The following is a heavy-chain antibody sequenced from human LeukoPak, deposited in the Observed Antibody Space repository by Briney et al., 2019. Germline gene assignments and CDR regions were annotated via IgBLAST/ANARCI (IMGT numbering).Heavy chain of an antibody. CDR3: AKGRAGDYFDY. J-gene: IGHJ4*02. CDR2: INPNSGGT. V-gene: IGHV1-2*02. Sequence: GASVKVSCKTSGYXFTGYFIHWVRQAPGQGLEWMGWINPNSGGTSNLQKFQGRVAMTRDTSISTAYMDLSRLRSDDTAVYYCAKGRAGDYFDYWGQGTLVTVSS. CDR1: GYXFTGYF.